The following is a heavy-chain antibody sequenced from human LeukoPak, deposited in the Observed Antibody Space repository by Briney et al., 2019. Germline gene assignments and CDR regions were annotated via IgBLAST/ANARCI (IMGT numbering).Heavy chain of an antibody. V-gene: IGHV1-2*02. CDR2: INPNSGGT. CDR3: ARDRGELLPEYYFDY. Sequence: GASVKVSCKASGYTFTGYYMHWVRQAPGQGLEWMGWINPNSGGTNYAQKFQGRVTMTRDTSISTAYMELSRLRSDDTAVYYCARDRGELLPEYYFDYWGQGTLVTVSS. D-gene: IGHD1-26*01. CDR1: GYTFTGYY. J-gene: IGHJ4*02.